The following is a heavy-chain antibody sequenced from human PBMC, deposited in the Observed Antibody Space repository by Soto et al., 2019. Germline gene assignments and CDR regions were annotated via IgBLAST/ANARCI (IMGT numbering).Heavy chain of an antibody. J-gene: IGHJ6*02. Sequence: SSVKVSCKASGYTFTGYYIHWVRQAPGHGLEWMGWMNPNSGGTNYEQKFQGRVTMTRDTSISTAYMELSSLRSEDTAVYYCERGRNRITIFGGVSPNDARDVWGQGTTV. V-gene: IGHV1-2*02. CDR2: MNPNSGGT. CDR1: GYTFTGYY. D-gene: IGHD3-3*01. CDR3: ERGRNRITIFGGVSPNDARDV.